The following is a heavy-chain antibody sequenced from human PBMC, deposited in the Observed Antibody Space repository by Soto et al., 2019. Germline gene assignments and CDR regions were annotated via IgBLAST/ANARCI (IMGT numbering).Heavy chain of an antibody. J-gene: IGHJ4*02. CDR3: ARGPF. V-gene: IGHV3-7*01. CDR2: INEGGSDK. Sequence: PGGSLRLSCAGSGLTFSNYYMSWVRQAPGKGLEWVAGINEGGSDKYYVDSVKGRFTISRDSAKDSLYLQMDSLRDEDTAVYYCARGPFWGQGTLVT. CDR1: GLTFSNYY.